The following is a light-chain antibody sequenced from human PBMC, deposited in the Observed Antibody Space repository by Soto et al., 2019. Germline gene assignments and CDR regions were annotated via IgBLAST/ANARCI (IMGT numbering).Light chain of an antibody. V-gene: IGKV3-20*01. Sequence: EIVLTQSPGTLSLSPGERATLSCRASQSVSSSYLAWYQQKPGQAPRPLIYGASSRATGIPDRFSGSGSGTDFTLTISRLEPEDFAVYYCLQYGSSPYTSGQGTNLEIK. J-gene: IGKJ2*01. CDR3: LQYGSSPYT. CDR2: GAS. CDR1: QSVSSSY.